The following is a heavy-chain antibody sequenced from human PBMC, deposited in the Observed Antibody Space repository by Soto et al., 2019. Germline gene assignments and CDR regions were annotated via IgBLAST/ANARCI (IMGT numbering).Heavy chain of an antibody. D-gene: IGHD1-26*01. CDR1: GYTFSSYG. CDR2: ISAYNGNT. V-gene: IGHV1-18*01. CDR3: ARREVGTTLDFDY. Sequence: QVQLVQSGAEVKKPGASVKVSCKASGYTFSSYGISWVRQAPGQGLEWMGWISAYNGNTMYAQKVQXRLXMTTDTSTSTAYMELRSLRSDDTAVYYCARREVGTTLDFDYWGQGTLVTVSS. J-gene: IGHJ4*02.